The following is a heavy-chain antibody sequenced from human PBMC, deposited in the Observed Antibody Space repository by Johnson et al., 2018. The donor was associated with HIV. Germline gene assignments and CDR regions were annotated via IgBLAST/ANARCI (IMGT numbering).Heavy chain of an antibody. D-gene: IGHD3-22*01. CDR1: GFTFSSYA. V-gene: IGHV3-NL1*01. CDR3: ARVSKYYDSIRGAFDI. J-gene: IGHJ3*02. CDR2: IYSGGST. Sequence: QVQLVESGGGVVQPGRSLRLSCAASGFTFSSYAMHWVRQAPGKGLEWVAVIYSGGSTYYADSVKGRFTISRDNSKNTLYLQMNSLRAEDTAVYYCARVSKYYDSIRGAFDIWGQGTMVTVSS.